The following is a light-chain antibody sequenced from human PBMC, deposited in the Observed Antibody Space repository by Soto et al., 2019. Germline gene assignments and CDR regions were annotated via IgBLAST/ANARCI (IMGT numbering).Light chain of an antibody. Sequence: DIQMTQSPSSLSPSVGDRVTITCRASRSISDWLAWYQQKPGKAPELLIFDASNLKSGVSSRFSGSGSGTEFTLTISRLQPDDSATYYCQQYNGLPTWTFGQGTKVDIK. J-gene: IGKJ1*01. V-gene: IGKV1-5*01. CDR3: QQYNGLPTWT. CDR1: RSISDW. CDR2: DAS.